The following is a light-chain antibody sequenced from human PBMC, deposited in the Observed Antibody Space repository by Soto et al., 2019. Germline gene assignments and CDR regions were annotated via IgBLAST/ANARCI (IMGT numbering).Light chain of an antibody. J-gene: IGKJ2*01. Sequence: EIVLTQSPASLSLSAGERVTLSCRASQSVDTMVAWYQQQVGRTPRLLIYETSNRATGVLGRFSGSGSGTDFTLTISRLEPEDFAVYFCQVRTDWPPFKYTFGQGTKLEV. CDR2: ETS. V-gene: IGKV3-11*01. CDR3: QVRTDWPPFKYT. CDR1: QSVDTM.